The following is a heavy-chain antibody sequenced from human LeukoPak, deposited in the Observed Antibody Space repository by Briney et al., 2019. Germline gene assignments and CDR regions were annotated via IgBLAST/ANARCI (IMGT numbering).Heavy chain of an antibody. CDR1: GFIFSTYG. CDR3: ANTGFTAMGLVRDY. J-gene: IGHJ4*02. Sequence: GGSLRLSCAASGFIFSTYGMHWVRQAPGKGLEWVAVIWYDGSNIYYADAVKGRFTISRDNSKNTLYLQMNSLRAEDTAVYYCANTGFTAMGLVRDYWGQGTLVTVSS. CDR2: IWYDGSNI. D-gene: IGHD5-18*01. V-gene: IGHV3-33*06.